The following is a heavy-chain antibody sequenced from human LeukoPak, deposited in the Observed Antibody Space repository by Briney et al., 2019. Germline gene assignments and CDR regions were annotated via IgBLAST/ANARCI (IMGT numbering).Heavy chain of an antibody. V-gene: IGHV3-23*01. CDR1: GFTFSNAW. CDR3: AKGWLAPGPTYDY. J-gene: IGHJ4*02. Sequence: GGSLRLSCAASGFTFSNAWMSWVRQAPGKGPEWVPAISASGGTTHYADSVKGRFTLSRDNSRNTLHLQLHSLRAEDTAIYYCAKGWLAPGPTYDYWGQGTLVTVSS. D-gene: IGHD5-12*01. CDR2: ISASGGTT.